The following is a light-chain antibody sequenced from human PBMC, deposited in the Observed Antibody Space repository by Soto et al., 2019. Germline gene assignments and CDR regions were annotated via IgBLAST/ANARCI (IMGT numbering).Light chain of an antibody. Sequence: EIVLTQSPGTLSLSPGERATLSCRASQSISSSYLAWYQQKPGQPPRLLLYRTFSRATGIPDRFSGSGSGTDFTLTISRLEPEDFAVYFCQQFSSSPHTFGGGTKVEI. J-gene: IGKJ4*01. CDR1: QSISSSY. CDR3: QQFSSSPHT. V-gene: IGKV3-20*01. CDR2: RTF.